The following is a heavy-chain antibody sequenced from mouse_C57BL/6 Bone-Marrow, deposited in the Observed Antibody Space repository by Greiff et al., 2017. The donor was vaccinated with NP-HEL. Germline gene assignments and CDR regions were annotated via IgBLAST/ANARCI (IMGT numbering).Heavy chain of an antibody. CDR1: GFTFSDYY. CDR3: ARGGWLGAY. J-gene: IGHJ3*01. D-gene: IGHD1-1*02. V-gene: IGHV5-12*01. CDR2: ISNGGGST. Sequence: EVQLVESGGGLVQPGGSLKLSCAASGFTFSDYYMYLVRQTPEKRLEWVAYISNGGGSTYYPDTVKGRFTISRDNAKNTLYLQMSRLKSEDTAMYYCARGGWLGAYWGQGTLVTVSA.